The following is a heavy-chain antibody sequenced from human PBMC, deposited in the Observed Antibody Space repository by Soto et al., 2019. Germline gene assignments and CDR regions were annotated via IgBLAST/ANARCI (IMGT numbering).Heavy chain of an antibody. J-gene: IGHJ5*02. CDR1: GYTFSNYG. Sequence: ASVKVSCKTSGYTFSNYGITWVRQAPGQPLEWLGWISLYSDGTNYAQKFQGRVFMTTDTSTTTAYMELRSLRSDDTAVYYCARVVPGAEAWFGPWGQGTLVTVSS. CDR2: ISLYSDGT. CDR3: ARVVPGAEAWFGP. D-gene: IGHD2-2*01. V-gene: IGHV1-18*01.